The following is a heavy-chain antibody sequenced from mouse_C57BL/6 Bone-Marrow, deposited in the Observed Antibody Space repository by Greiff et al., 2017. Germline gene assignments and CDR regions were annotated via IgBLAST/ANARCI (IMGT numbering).Heavy chain of an antibody. CDR2: INPSTGGT. CDR1: GYSFTGYY. D-gene: IGHD2-4*01. V-gene: IGHV1-42*01. J-gene: IGHJ3*01. CDR3: ARRAYDYDRAFAY. Sequence: VQLKQSGPELVKPGASVKISCKASGYSFTGYYMNWVKQSPEKSLEWIGEINPSTGGTTYNQKFKAKATLTVDKSSSTAYMQLKSLTSEDSAVYYCARRAYDYDRAFAYWGQGTLVTVSA.